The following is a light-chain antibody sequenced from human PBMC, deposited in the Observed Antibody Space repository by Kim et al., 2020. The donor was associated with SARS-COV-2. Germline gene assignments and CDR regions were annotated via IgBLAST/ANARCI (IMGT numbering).Light chain of an antibody. V-gene: IGKV3-15*01. J-gene: IGKJ2*01. CDR2: GAS. CDR3: QQYSHWPPYT. Sequence: EIVMTQSPATLSVSPGERVTLSCRASQSVDSYLAWYQQKPGQAPRLLIYGASTRATDIPARFSGSGSGTEFTLIISSLQSEDFAIYYCQQYSHWPPYTFGQGTKVDIK. CDR1: QSVDSY.